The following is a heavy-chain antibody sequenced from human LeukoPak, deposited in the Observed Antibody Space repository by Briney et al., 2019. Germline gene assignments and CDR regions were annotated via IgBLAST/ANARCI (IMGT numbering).Heavy chain of an antibody. V-gene: IGHV4-59*08. D-gene: IGHD1-26*01. Sequence: SETLSLTCTISGGSSSSYYWSWLRQPPGKGLEWIGYIHYSGSTNYNPSLKSRATISLDTSKNQVSLKLSSVTAADTAVYYCARRASGSYPDYFDYWGQGTLVTVSS. CDR3: ARRASGSYPDYFDY. CDR1: GGSSSSYY. CDR2: IHYSGST. J-gene: IGHJ4*02.